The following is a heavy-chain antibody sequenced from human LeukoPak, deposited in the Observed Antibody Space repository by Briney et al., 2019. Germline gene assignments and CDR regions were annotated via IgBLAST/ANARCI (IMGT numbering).Heavy chain of an antibody. Sequence: GGSLTLSRVVSGFTFSSYAMNWVRQAPGKGLEWVSGITASGGSTYYTDSVKGRFTISRDNSKNTLFMQMNSLRDEDTALYYCAKYVGQSGSNYYGLDVWGHGNAGSVSS. CDR2: ITASGGST. V-gene: IGHV3-23*01. CDR3: AKYVGQSGSNYYGLDV. D-gene: IGHD1-26*01. CDR1: GFTFSSYA. J-gene: IGHJ6*02.